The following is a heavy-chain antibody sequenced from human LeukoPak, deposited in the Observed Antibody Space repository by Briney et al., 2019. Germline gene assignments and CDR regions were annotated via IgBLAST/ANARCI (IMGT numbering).Heavy chain of an antibody. CDR1: GFTFSSCW. J-gene: IGHJ4*02. V-gene: IGHV3-74*01. D-gene: IGHD3-22*01. CDR2: INTDGSSR. Sequence: GGSLRLSCAASGFTFSSCWMHWVRQAPGKGLVWASRINTDGSSRSYADSVKGRFTISRDNAKNTLYLQMNSLRAEDTAVYYCARDRVEYDSSGYVQTHFDYWGQGTLVTVSS. CDR3: ARDRVEYDSSGYVQTHFDY.